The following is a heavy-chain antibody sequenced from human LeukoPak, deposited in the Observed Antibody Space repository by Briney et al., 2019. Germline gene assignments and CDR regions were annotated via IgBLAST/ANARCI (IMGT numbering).Heavy chain of an antibody. V-gene: IGHV3-21*01. J-gene: IGHJ4*02. D-gene: IGHD3-9*01. CDR3: ARDYPDSYYDILTGYYTGGYPDY. Sequence: GGSLRLSCAASGFTFSTYSMHWVRQAPGKGLEWVSSISRSDTYIYYADSVKGRFTISRDNAKNSLYLQMNSLRAEDTAVYYCARDYPDSYYDILTGYYTGGYPDYWGQGTLVTVSS. CDR1: GFTFSTYS. CDR2: ISRSDTYI.